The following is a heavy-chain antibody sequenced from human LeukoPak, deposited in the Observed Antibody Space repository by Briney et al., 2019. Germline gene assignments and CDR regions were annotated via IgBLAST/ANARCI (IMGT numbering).Heavy chain of an antibody. V-gene: IGHV4-34*01. Sequence: SETLSLTCAVYGGSFSGYYWSWIRQPPGTGLEWIGEINHSGSTNYNPSLKSRVTISVDTSKNQFSLKLSSVTAADTAVYYCASRGIVATDVRYWGQGTLVTVSS. CDR2: INHSGST. CDR3: ASRGIVATDVRY. D-gene: IGHD5-12*01. CDR1: GGSFSGYY. J-gene: IGHJ4*02.